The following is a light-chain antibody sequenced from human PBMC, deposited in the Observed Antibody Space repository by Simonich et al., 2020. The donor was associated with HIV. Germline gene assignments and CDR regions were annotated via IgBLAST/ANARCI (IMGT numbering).Light chain of an antibody. CDR3: QQYDELPYT. J-gene: IGKJ2*01. Sequence: DIQMTQSPSSLSAYVGDRVTIPCHASQDIRNYLNWYQQKAGKAPKLLIYDATNLETGVPSRFSGSGSGTDFTFTISSLQPADIATYYCQQYDELPYTFGQGTKLEIK. CDR1: QDIRNY. CDR2: DAT. V-gene: IGKV1-33*01.